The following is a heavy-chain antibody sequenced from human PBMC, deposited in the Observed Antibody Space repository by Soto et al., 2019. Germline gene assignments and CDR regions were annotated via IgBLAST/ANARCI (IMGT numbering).Heavy chain of an antibody. CDR2: IKSKTDGGTT. Sequence: GGSLRLSCAASGFTFSNAWMSWVRQAPGKGLEWVGRIKSKTDGGTTDYAAPVKGRFTISRDDSKNTLYLQMDSLRVEDTAVYYCAREQYDGSGPDYWGQGTQVTVSS. CDR1: GFTFSNAW. CDR3: AREQYDGSGPDY. J-gene: IGHJ4*02. V-gene: IGHV3-15*01. D-gene: IGHD3-22*01.